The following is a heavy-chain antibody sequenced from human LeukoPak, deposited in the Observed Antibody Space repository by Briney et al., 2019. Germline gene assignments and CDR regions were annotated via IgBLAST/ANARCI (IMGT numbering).Heavy chain of an antibody. CDR2: IWYDGSNK. CDR1: GLTVSSNY. D-gene: IGHD3-10*01. CDR3: ARDMDGSGSYSIDY. J-gene: IGHJ4*02. V-gene: IGHV3-33*08. Sequence: GGSLRLSCAASGLTVSSNYMSWVRRAPGKGLEWVAVIWYDGSNKYYADSVKGRFTISRDNSKNTLYLQMNSLRAEDTAVYYCARDMDGSGSYSIDYWGQGTLVTVSS.